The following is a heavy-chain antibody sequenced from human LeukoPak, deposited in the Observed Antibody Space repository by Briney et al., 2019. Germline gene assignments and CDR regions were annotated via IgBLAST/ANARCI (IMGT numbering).Heavy chain of an antibody. D-gene: IGHD3-10*01. CDR3: ARDLFYSVSGTYYNVGRVFNY. V-gene: IGHV1-2*02. J-gene: IGHJ4*02. Sequence: ASAKVSCKASGFTFTGYYMHWVRQAPGQGLEWMGWINPNSGGTNYAQKFQGRVTMTRDTSITTAYMELTSLRSDDTAVYYCARDLFYSVSGTYYNVGRVFNYWGQGTLVTVSS. CDR2: INPNSGGT. CDR1: GFTFTGYY.